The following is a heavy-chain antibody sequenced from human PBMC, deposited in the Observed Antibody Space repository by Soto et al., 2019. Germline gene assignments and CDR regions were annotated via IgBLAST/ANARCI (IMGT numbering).Heavy chain of an antibody. CDR2: ISTYNGDA. J-gene: IGHJ6*02. D-gene: IGHD1-26*01. CDR3: ARSGSVPYYYYGLDV. CDR1: GYTFSLSG. V-gene: IGHV1-18*01. Sequence: EASVNVSCKTSGYTFSLSGISWVLQAPGQGLEWMGWISTYNGDANYAQKLQGRVTMTTDTSTSTAFMELGSLTSDDTAVYYCARSGSVPYYYYGLDVWGQGTTVTVSS.